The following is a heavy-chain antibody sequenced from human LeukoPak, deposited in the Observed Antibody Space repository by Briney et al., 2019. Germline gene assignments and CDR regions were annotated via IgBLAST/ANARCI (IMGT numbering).Heavy chain of an antibody. Sequence: GGSLRLSCAASGFTFSSYWMSWVRQAPGKGLEWVANIKPDGSEKYYVDSVKGRFTISRDNAKNSLYLQMNSLRAEDTAVYYCARASTQPGYYESDYYYMDVWGKGTTVTVSS. D-gene: IGHD3-22*01. CDR1: GFTFSSYW. V-gene: IGHV3-7*01. CDR3: ARASTQPGYYESDYYYMDV. J-gene: IGHJ6*03. CDR2: IKPDGSEK.